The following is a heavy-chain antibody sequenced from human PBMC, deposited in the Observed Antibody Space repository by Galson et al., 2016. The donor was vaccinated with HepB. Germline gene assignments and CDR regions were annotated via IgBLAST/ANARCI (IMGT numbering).Heavy chain of an antibody. CDR3: AKLYARSNYDFDT. Sequence: SLRLSCAASGFTFSTYGMSWVRQAPGKGLECVSGFTGVGDKTYYAESVKGRFTISRDNSKNTLYLQMNSLRAEDTALYFCAKLYARSNYDFDTWGQGTLVTVSS. CDR1: GFTFSTYG. CDR2: FTGVGDKT. V-gene: IGHV3-23*01. J-gene: IGHJ4*02. D-gene: IGHD2-8*01.